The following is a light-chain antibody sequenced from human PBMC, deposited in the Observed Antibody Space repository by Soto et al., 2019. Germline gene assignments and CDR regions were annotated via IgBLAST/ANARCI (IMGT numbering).Light chain of an antibody. CDR2: DAS. Sequence: EIVLTQSPGTLSVSPGERATLSCRASQSVGRNYLAWCQQKPGQAPRLLIYDASRRATGIPDRISGSGSGTDFTLTISRLEPEDFAVYYCQQYASSPLTFGGGTKVEAK. J-gene: IGKJ4*01. CDR3: QQYASSPLT. CDR1: QSVGRNY. V-gene: IGKV3-20*01.